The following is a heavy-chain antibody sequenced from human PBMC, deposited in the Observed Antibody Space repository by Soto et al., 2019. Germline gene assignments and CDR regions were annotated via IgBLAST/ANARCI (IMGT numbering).Heavy chain of an antibody. CDR3: AKGAEGYVVSSLDS. Sequence: EVQLLESGGGFVQPEGSLRLSCAASGFRFSDFAMTWVRQAPGRGLEWVSAITGTASSTYYADSVKGRFTISRDNSKNTLYLQINSLRAEDTAIYYCAKGAEGYVVSSLDSWGQGTLVTVSS. CDR1: GFRFSDFA. D-gene: IGHD5-12*01. J-gene: IGHJ4*02. CDR2: ITGTASST. V-gene: IGHV3-23*01.